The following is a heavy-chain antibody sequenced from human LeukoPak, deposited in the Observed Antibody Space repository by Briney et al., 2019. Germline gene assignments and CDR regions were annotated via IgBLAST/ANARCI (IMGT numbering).Heavy chain of an antibody. CDR2: ISSSSSYI. CDR3: AREGYSSSWYYFDY. J-gene: IGHJ4*02. V-gene: IGHV3-21*01. CDR1: GFTFSSYS. D-gene: IGHD6-13*01. Sequence: GGSLRLSCAASGFTFSSYSMNWVRQAPGKGLEWVSSISSSSSYIYCADSVKGRFTISRDNAKNSLYLQMNSLRAEDTAVYYCAREGYSSSWYYFDYWGQGTLVTVSS.